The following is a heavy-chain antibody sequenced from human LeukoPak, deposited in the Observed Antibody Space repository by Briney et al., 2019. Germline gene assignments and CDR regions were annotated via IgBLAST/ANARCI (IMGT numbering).Heavy chain of an antibody. Sequence: ASVKVSCKASVYTFTSYGISWVRQAPGQGLEWMGLISAYGNTNYAQNLQGRVTMTTDTSTSAAYMELRSLRSDDTAVYYCARGIIGYYFDYWGQGTLVTVSS. CDR3: ARGIIGYYFDY. D-gene: IGHD2-15*01. V-gene: IGHV1-18*01. CDR2: ISAYGNT. CDR1: VYTFTSYG. J-gene: IGHJ4*02.